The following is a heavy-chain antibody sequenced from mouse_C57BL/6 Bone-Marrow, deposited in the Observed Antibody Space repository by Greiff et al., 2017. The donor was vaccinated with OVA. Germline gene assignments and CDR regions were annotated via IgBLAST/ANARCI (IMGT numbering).Heavy chain of an antibody. D-gene: IGHD2-5*01. CDR3: AREGSNYLYAMDY. Sequence: QVHVKQPGAELVRPGSSVKLSCKASGYTFTSYWMDWVKQRPGQGLEWIGNIYPSDSETHYNQKFKDKATLTVDKSSSTAYMQLSSLTSEDSAVYYCAREGSNYLYAMDYWGQGTSVTVSS. CDR2: IYPSDSET. V-gene: IGHV1-61*01. CDR1: GYTFTSYW. J-gene: IGHJ4*01.